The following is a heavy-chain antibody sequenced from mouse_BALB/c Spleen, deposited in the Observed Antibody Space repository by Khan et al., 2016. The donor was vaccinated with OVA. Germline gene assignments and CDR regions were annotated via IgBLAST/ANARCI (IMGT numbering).Heavy chain of an antibody. Sequence: VQLQQSGAELVRPGASVKLSCKTSGYIFTNYWIHWVKQRSGQGLEWIARIYPGTDNTYYSEKLKDKATLTADKSSSTAYMQLSSLKSDDSAVYFCAREEALYYFEYWGQGTTLTVSS. V-gene: IGHV1-76*01. CDR3: AREEALYYFEY. D-gene: IGHD3-2*02. CDR2: IYPGTDNT. CDR1: GYIFTNYW. J-gene: IGHJ2*01.